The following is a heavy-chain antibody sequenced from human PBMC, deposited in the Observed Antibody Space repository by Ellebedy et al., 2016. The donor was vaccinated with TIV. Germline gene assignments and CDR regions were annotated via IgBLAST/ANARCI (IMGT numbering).Heavy chain of an antibody. CDR2: SRYDGSTS. D-gene: IGHD4/OR15-4a*01. J-gene: IGHJ4*02. V-gene: IGHV3-30*02. CDR1: GFSSRIYG. Sequence: GESLKISCIGSGFSSRIYGMHWVRQAPGKGLEWVAFSRYDGSTSFYADSVKGRFTISRDNAKNSVYLQMNSLRAEDTAVYYCARGPDYGARSDYLDRWGQGTLVTVSS. CDR3: ARGPDYGARSDYLDR.